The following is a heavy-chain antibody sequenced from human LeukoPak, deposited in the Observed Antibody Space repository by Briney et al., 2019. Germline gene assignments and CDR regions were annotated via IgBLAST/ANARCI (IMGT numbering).Heavy chain of an antibody. CDR2: INHSGST. CDR1: GGSFSGYC. V-gene: IGHV4-34*01. CDR3: ARTIGYCSGGSCYSPFDY. D-gene: IGHD2-15*01. J-gene: IGHJ4*02. Sequence: SETLSLTCAVYGGSFSGYCWSWIRQPPGKGLEWIGEINHSGSTNYNPSLKSRVTISVDTSKNQFSLKLSSVTAADTAVYYCARTIGYCSGGSCYSPFDYWGQGTLVTVSS.